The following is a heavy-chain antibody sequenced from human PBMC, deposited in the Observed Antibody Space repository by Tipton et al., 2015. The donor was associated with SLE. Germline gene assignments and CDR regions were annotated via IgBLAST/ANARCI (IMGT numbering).Heavy chain of an antibody. CDR1: GYMFKNYG. Sequence: QVQLVQSGAEVKKPGASVKVSCKASGYMFKNYGISWVRQAPGQGLEWMGWISGDNGNTNYPQKFQGRVTMTIDPSTSATYMELSSLISVVPALYYCARDEWNFPCRCWGHGPLFTVSS. CDR3: ARDEWNFPCRC. D-gene: IGHD3-3*01. V-gene: IGHV1-18*01. CDR2: ISGDNGNT. J-gene: IGHJ1*01.